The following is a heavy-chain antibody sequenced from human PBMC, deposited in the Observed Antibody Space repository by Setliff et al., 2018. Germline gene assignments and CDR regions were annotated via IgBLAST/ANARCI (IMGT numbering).Heavy chain of an antibody. CDR3: AADYYDSSGYGY. J-gene: IGHJ4*02. CDR1: GYTFTSYA. CDR2: INAGNGNT. V-gene: IGHV1-3*01. D-gene: IGHD3-22*01. Sequence: ASVKVSCKASGYTFTSYAIHWVRQAPGQRLEWMGWINAGNGNTKYSQKFQGRVTMTEDTSTDTAYMELSSLRSEDTAVYYCAADYYDSSGYGYWGQGTLVTVSS.